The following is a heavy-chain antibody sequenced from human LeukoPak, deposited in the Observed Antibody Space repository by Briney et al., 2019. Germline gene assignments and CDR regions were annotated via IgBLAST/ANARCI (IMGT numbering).Heavy chain of an antibody. D-gene: IGHD3-16*01. CDR3: ATEKSGLGSPFDT. J-gene: IGHJ5*02. CDR2: FDPEDGER. CDR1: GYTLDELS. Sequence: ASVKVSSKLAGYTLDELSMPTVRQSPGKGLEWMGGFDPEDGERIYAQKFQGRVTMTEDTSTDTAYMELSSLTSEDTAMYYCATEKSGLGSPFDTWGQGTMVTASS. V-gene: IGHV1-24*01.